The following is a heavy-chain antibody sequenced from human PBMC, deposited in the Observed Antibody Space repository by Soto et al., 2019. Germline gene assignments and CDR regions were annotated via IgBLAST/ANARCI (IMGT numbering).Heavy chain of an antibody. CDR1: GYTFTGYY. J-gene: IGHJ6*02. CDR3: ARDNGVRFLEWLSGPHPLLPEGMDV. CDR2: INPNSGGT. D-gene: IGHD3-3*01. V-gene: IGHV1-2*04. Sequence: ASVKVSCKASGYTFTGYYMHWVRQAPGQGLEWMGWINPNSGGTNYAQKFQGWVTTTREKSISTAYMELSRLRSYDTAVYYCARDNGVRFLEWLSGPHPLLPEGMDVWGQGTTVTVSS.